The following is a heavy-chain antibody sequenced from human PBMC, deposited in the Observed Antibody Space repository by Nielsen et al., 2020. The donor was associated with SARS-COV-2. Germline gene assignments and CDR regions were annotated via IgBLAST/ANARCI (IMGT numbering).Heavy chain of an antibody. CDR3: ARDPEGLFWYFDL. J-gene: IGHJ2*01. Sequence: GGSLRLSCAAYGFTFSNYGMHWVRQAPGKGLEWVAVIWYDGTNEYYADSVKGRFTISRDNSKNTLYLQMNSLRAEDTAVYYCARDPEGLFWYFDLWGRGTLVTVSS. V-gene: IGHV3-33*08. D-gene: IGHD3-3*01. CDR2: IWYDGTNE. CDR1: GFTFSNYG.